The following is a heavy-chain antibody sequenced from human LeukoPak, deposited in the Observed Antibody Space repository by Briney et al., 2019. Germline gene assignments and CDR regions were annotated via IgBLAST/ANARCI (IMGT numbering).Heavy chain of an antibody. D-gene: IGHD3-22*01. CDR3: ARDRYYYDSSAYYYRFDP. CDR1: GGSISNYY. Sequence: PSETLSLTCTVSGGSISNYYWSWTRQPAGKGLEWIGRIYTSGSTNYNPSLKSRVTMSVDTSKNQFSLKLTSVTAADTAVYYCARDRYYYDSSAYYYRFDPWGQGTLVTVSS. J-gene: IGHJ5*02. V-gene: IGHV4-4*07. CDR2: IYTSGST.